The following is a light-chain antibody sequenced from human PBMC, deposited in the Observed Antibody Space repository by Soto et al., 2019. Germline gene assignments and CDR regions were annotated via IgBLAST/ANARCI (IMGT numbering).Light chain of an antibody. CDR1: QSIRNY. CDR2: DAS. V-gene: IGKV3-11*01. Sequence: VLRLSPARLCVAPGKRADLGGRGSQSIRNYLAWYQQKPGQTPRLLIYDASNRAADIPARFSGNGSGTDFTLTISSLEPEDFALYFCQQRSNSPLTFGPGTKVDIK. J-gene: IGKJ3*01. CDR3: QQRSNSPLT.